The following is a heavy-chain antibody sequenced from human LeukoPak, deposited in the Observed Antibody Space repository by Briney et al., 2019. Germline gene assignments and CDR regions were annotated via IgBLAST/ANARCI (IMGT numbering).Heavy chain of an antibody. Sequence: GGSLRLSCAASGFTVSSNYMSWVRQAPGKGLEWVSVVYSGGSTYYADSVKGRFTISRHNSKNTLYLQMNSLRAEDTAVYYCARVDGSSGYCFDYWGQGTLVTVSS. J-gene: IGHJ4*02. V-gene: IGHV3-53*04. CDR2: VYSGGST. CDR1: GFTVSSNY. D-gene: IGHD3-22*01. CDR3: ARVDGSSGYCFDY.